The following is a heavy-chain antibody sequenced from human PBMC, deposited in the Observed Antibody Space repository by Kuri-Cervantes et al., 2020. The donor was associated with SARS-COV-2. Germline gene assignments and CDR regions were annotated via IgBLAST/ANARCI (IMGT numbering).Heavy chain of an antibody. D-gene: IGHD2-2*02. CDR3: ARVPRHICSSTICYILGRGNYYYMDV. Sequence: SETLSLTCTVSGGSISSYYWSWIRQPPGTGLEWIGYIYYSGSTYYNPSLKSRVTMSVDMSKNQFSLKLSSVTAADTAVYYCARVPRHICSSTICYILGRGNYYYMDVWGKGTTVTVSS. V-gene: IGHV4-59*12. CDR1: GGSISSYY. J-gene: IGHJ6*03. CDR2: IYYSGST.